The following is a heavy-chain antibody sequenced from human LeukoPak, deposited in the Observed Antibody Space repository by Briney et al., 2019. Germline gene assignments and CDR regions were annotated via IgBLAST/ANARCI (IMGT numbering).Heavy chain of an antibody. J-gene: IGHJ3*02. CDR2: IYRSGST. V-gene: IGHV4-61*10. CDR3: AREMVEGATYYYDSSVAFDI. CDR1: GGSISSGSYC. D-gene: IGHD3-22*01. Sequence: SETLSLTCTVSGGSISSGSYCWSWIRQPAGKGLERVGHIYRSGSTNYNPSLKSRVTISVDTSKNQFSLKLSSVTAADTAVYYCAREMVEGATYYYDSSVAFDIWGQGTMVTVSS.